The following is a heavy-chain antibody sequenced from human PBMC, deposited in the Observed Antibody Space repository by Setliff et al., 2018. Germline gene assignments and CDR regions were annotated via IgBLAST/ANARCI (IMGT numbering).Heavy chain of an antibody. Sequence: SVKVSCKASEGTFTNYAVNWVRQAPGQGLEWMGGIIPILQRTNYAQKFQGRVTITTDESTSTAYMELSSLRSEDTAVYYCARVGDSSSWNYWGQGTLVTVSS. CDR3: ARVGDSSSWNY. CDR1: EGTFTNYA. D-gene: IGHD6-13*01. V-gene: IGHV1-69*05. CDR2: IIPILQRT. J-gene: IGHJ4*02.